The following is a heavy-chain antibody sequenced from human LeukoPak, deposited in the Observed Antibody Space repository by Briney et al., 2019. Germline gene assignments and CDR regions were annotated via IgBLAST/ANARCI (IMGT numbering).Heavy chain of an antibody. CDR2: INHSGST. J-gene: IGHJ3*02. CDR3: ASTYYESSGYRTAFDI. D-gene: IGHD3-22*01. CDR1: GGSFSVYY. V-gene: IGHV4-34*01. Sequence: TSETLSLTCAVYGGSFSVYYWSWIRQPPGKGLEWIGEINHSGSTNYNPSLKSRVTISVDTSKNQFSLKLSSVTAADTAVYYCASTYYESSGYRTAFDIWGQGTMVTVSS.